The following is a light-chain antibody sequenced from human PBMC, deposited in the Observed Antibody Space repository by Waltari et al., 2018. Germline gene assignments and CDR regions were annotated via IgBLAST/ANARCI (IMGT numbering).Light chain of an antibody. Sequence: QSALTQPASVSGSPGQSITISCTGTSSDVGSYNLVSWYQQYPGKAPKVMIYDVIQRPVGVSNRVSGSKSGNTASLTSSGLQAEDEADYYCCSYAGSTTWVFGGGTKLTVL. V-gene: IGLV2-23*02. CDR2: DVI. J-gene: IGLJ3*02. CDR1: SSDVGSYNL. CDR3: CSYAGSTTWV.